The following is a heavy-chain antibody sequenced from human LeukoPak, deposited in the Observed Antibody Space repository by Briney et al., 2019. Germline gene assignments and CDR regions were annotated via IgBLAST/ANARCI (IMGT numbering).Heavy chain of an antibody. CDR3: ARERSGAFWFDP. CDR2: SNAGNGNT. V-gene: IGHV1-3*02. CDR1: GYTFTSYA. Sequence: ASVKVSCKASGYTFTSYAMHWVRQAPGQRLEWMGWSNAGNGNTKYSQEFQGRVTITRDTSASTAYMELSSLRSDDTAVYYCARERSGAFWFDPWGQGTLVTVSS. J-gene: IGHJ5*02. D-gene: IGHD2-15*01.